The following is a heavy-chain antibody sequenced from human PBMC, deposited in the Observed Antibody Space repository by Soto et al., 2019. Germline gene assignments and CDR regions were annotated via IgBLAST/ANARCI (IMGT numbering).Heavy chain of an antibody. CDR2: IGPGGADP. V-gene: IGHV3-23*01. CDR3: TKRWASSSGQSYFDF. D-gene: IGHD6-6*01. Sequence: EVQLLESGGGLIPPGESLRLSCAASGFTFSSYPMSWVRQAPGSRLEWISTIGPGGADPYYSNSVKGRFTISRDNSNHTLYRRLHSLRTEDSVLYYCTKRWASSSGQSYFDFLGQGALVTVS. J-gene: IGHJ4*02. CDR1: GFTFSSYP.